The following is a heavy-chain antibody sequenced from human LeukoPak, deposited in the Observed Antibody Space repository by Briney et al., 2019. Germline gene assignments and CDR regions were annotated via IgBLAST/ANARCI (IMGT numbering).Heavy chain of an antibody. Sequence: GGSLRLSCTASGFTFGDYAMSWVRQAPGKGLEWVGFIRSKAYGGTTEYAASVKGRFTISRDDSKSIAYLQMNSLKTEDTAVYYCTREGLEAYYYGSGSSIFDCWGQGTLVTVSS. CDR3: TREGLEAYYYGSGSSIFDC. V-gene: IGHV3-49*04. J-gene: IGHJ4*02. CDR2: IRSKAYGGTT. D-gene: IGHD3-10*01. CDR1: GFTFGDYA.